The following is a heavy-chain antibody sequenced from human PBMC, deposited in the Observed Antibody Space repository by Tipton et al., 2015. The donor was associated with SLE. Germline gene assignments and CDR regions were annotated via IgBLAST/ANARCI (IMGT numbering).Heavy chain of an antibody. CDR2: IRYDGSNK. J-gene: IGHJ4*02. D-gene: IGHD6-19*01. V-gene: IGHV3-30*02. Sequence: SLRLSCAASGFTFSSYWMSWVRQAPGKGLEWVAFIRYDGSNKYYADSVKGRFTISRDNSKNTLYLQMNSLRAEDTAVYYCAKSDQASGWYYFDYWGQGTLVTVSS. CDR3: AKSDQASGWYYFDY. CDR1: GFTFSSYW.